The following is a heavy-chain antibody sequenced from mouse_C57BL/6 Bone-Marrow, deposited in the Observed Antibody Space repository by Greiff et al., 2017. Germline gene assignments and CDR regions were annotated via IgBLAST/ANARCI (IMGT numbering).Heavy chain of an antibody. D-gene: IGHD2-5*01. CDR1: GYTFTSYW. V-gene: IGHV1-55*01. Sequence: QVQLQQPGAELVKPGASVKMSCKASGYTFTSYWITWVKQRPGQGLEWIGDIYPGSGSTNYNEKFKSKATLTVDTSSSTADMPLSSLTSEDSAVYYCAREGYSNCSFAYWGQGTLVTVSA. J-gene: IGHJ3*01. CDR3: AREGYSNCSFAY. CDR2: IYPGSGST.